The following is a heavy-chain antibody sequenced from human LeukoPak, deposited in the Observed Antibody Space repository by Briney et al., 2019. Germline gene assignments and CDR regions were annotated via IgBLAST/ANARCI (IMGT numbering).Heavy chain of an antibody. CDR3: ARGLAGSYDSYYGLDV. J-gene: IGHJ6*02. CDR1: GFISSTYS. Sequence: GGSLRLSCVASGFISSTYSMSWVRQTPGKGLEWVSYISGGSRTIYHADSVKGRFTTSRDHAKNSLYLQMNSLRDEDTAVYYCARGLAGSYDSYYGLDVWGQGTSVTVSS. V-gene: IGHV3-48*02. D-gene: IGHD1-26*01. CDR2: ISGGSRTI.